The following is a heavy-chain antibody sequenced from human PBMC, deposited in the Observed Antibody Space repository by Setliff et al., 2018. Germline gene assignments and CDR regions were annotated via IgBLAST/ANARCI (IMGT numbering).Heavy chain of an antibody. CDR1: GYRFIVYY. J-gene: IGHJ5*02. CDR2: VDPKDGQA. Sequence: GASVKVSCKGSGYRFIVYYIHWVRQTPGKGLEWMGRVDPKDGQAIYAKKFQGRFTITADTSIDTAYMELSSLTSEDTAVYYCAREGSSSSSDPGFDPWGQGTLVTVSS. D-gene: IGHD6-13*01. CDR3: AREGSSSSSDPGFDP. V-gene: IGHV1-69-2*01.